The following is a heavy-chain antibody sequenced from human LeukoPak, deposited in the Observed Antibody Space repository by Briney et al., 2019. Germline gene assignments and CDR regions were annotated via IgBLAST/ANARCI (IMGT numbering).Heavy chain of an antibody. Sequence: GGSLRLSCAASGFTFSSYAMHWVRQAPGKGLEWVAVMSYDGSNKYYADSVKGRFTISRDNSKNTLYLQMNSLRAEDTAVYYRARDFAPSMGVVVIADIDYWGQGTLVTVSS. V-gene: IGHV3-30-3*01. CDR3: ARDFAPSMGVVVIADIDY. D-gene: IGHD2-21*01. J-gene: IGHJ4*02. CDR1: GFTFSSYA. CDR2: MSYDGSNK.